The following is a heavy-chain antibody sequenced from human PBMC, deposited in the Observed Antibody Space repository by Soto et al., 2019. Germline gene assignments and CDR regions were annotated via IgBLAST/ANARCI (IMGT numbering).Heavy chain of an antibody. J-gene: IGHJ5*02. Sequence: QVPLQESGPGLVKPSETLSLTCTVSGGSISSYYWSWIRQPPGKGLEWIGYIHYSGSTKYNPSLKSRVTISVDTSKNQFSLKLSSVTAADTAVYYCARDRGGVASNWFDPWGQGTLVTVSS. D-gene: IGHD3-10*01. CDR1: GGSISSYY. CDR3: ARDRGGVASNWFDP. V-gene: IGHV4-59*01. CDR2: IHYSGST.